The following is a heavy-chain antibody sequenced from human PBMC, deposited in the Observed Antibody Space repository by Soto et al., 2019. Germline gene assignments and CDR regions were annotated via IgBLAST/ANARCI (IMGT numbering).Heavy chain of an antibody. CDR2: IYFSGGT. Sequence: SETLSLTCTVSGGSISSYYWSWIRQPPGKGLEWIGYIYFSGGTNYNPSLKSRVTISVDTSKNQFSLKLSSVTAADTAVYYCARESRSWYGSIWDYWGQGTLVTVS. CDR3: ARESRSWYGSIWDY. CDR1: GGSISSYY. D-gene: IGHD6-13*01. V-gene: IGHV4-59*12. J-gene: IGHJ4*02.